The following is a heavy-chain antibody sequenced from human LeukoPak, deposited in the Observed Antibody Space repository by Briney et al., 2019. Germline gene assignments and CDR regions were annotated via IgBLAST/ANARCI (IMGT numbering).Heavy chain of an antibody. CDR2: INTNTGNP. D-gene: IGHD3-9*01. CDR3: ARSYGRVLRYFDWLLLTPDY. CDR1: GYTFTSYA. J-gene: IGHJ4*02. V-gene: IGHV7-4-1*02. Sequence: ASVKVSCKASGYTFTSYAMNWVRQAPGQGLEWMGWINTNTGNPTYAQGFTGRFVFSLDTSVSTAYLQISSLKAEDTAVYYCARSYGRVLRYFDWLLLTPDYWGQGTLVTVSS.